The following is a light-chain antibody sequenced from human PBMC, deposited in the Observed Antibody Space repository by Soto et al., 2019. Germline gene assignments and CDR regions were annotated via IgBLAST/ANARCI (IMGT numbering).Light chain of an antibody. V-gene: IGLV2-11*01. CDR3: CSYAGSYTV. J-gene: IGLJ2*01. Sequence: QSALTQPRSVSGSPGQSVTISCTGTSSDVGGYNYVSWYQQHPGKAPKLMIDDVSKRPSGVPERVSGSKSSNTASLTISGLQAEDESDYYCCSYAGSYTVFGGGTKVTVL. CDR2: DVS. CDR1: SSDVGGYNY.